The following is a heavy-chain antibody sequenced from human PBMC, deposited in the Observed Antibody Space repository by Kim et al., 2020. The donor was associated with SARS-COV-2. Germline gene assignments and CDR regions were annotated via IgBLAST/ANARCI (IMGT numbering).Heavy chain of an antibody. J-gene: IGHJ4*02. V-gene: IGHV6-1*01. D-gene: IGHD3-22*01. CDR3: ARDQPYYYDSSGYSPYYFDY. CDR1: GDSVSSNSAA. Sequence: TLSLTCAISGDSVSSNSAAWNWIRQSPSRGLEWLGRTYYRSKWYNDYAVSVKSRITINPDTSKNQFSLQLNSVTPEDTAVYYCARDQPYYYDSSGYSPYYFDYWGQGTLVTVSS. CDR2: TYYRSKWYN.